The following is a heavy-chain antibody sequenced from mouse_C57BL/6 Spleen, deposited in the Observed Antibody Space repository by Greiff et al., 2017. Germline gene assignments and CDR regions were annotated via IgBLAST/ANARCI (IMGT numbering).Heavy chain of an antibody. CDR3: ARDRITTVVEGMDY. CDR2: ISYDGSN. J-gene: IGHJ4*01. D-gene: IGHD1-1*01. CDR1: GYSITSGYY. Sequence: EVKLQESGPGLVKPSQSLSLTCSVTGYSITSGYYWNWIRQFPGNKLEWMGYISYDGSNNYNPSLKNRISITRDTSKNQFFLKLNSVTTEDTATYDCARDRITTVVEGMDYWGQGTSVTVSS. V-gene: IGHV3-6*01.